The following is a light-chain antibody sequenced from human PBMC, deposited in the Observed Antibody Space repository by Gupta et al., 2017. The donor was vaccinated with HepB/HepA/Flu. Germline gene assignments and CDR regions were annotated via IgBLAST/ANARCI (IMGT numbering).Light chain of an antibody. V-gene: IGLV2-14*03. CDR2: DVS. CDR3: CSYRSSNTLFV. Sequence: QSALTQPASVSGSPGQSITIPCTGTSGDVGAYNYVSWYQQYPGKAPKVIIYDVSARPSGVSYRFSGSKSGNTASLTTSGLQAEDEADYYCCSYRSSNTLFVFGTGTKVTVL. J-gene: IGLJ1*01. CDR1: SGDVGAYNY.